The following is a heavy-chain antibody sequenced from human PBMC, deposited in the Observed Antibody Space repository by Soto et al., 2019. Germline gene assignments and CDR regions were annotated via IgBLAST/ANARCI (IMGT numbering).Heavy chain of an antibody. CDR1: GFTFSSYG. V-gene: IGHV3-33*01. D-gene: IGHD6-19*01. CDR2: IWYDGSNK. J-gene: IGHJ6*02. Sequence: PGGSLRLSCAASGFTFSSYGMHWVRQAPGKGLEWVAVIWYDGSNKYYADSVKGRFTISRDNSKNTLYLQMNSLRAEDTAVYYCARDESIGSGWQPGGLRDYGMDVWGQGTTVTVSS. CDR3: ARDESIGSGWQPGGLRDYGMDV.